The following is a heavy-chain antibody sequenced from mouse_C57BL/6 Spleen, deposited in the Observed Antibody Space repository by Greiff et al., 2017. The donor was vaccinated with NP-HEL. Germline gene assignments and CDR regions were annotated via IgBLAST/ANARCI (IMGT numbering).Heavy chain of an antibody. V-gene: IGHV7-3*01. CDR2: ISNKANGYTT. J-gene: IGHJ1*03. CDR3: ARSRRYFEV. CDR1: GFTFTDYY. Sequence: EVQLVESGGGLVQPGGSLSLSCAASGFTFTDYYMSWVRQPPGKALEWLGFISNKANGYTTEYSASVKGRLTISRDNSKSIRYLQMNALREEDGATYYCARSRRYFEVWGTGPTVTVSS.